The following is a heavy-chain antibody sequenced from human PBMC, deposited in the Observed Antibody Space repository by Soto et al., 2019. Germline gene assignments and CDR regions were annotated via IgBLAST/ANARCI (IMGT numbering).Heavy chain of an antibody. CDR1: GGPFSSYA. CDR3: ASVYDSAAYYYGMDV. V-gene: IGHV1-69*01. Sequence: QVQLVQSGAGGKKPGSSLKVSGKPSGGPFSSYAFTWVRQAPGQGLGWMGGIIPILGTANYAQKFQGRVTITADESTSTAYMELSSLRSEDTAVYYCASVYDSAAYYYGMDVWGQGTTVTVSS. D-gene: IGHD3-3*01. CDR2: IIPILGTA. J-gene: IGHJ6*02.